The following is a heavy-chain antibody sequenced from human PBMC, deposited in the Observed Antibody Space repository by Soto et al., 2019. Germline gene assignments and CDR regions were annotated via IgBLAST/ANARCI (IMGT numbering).Heavy chain of an antibody. Sequence: QVQLVESGGGVVQPGGSLRLSCATSGFTFTTYGIHWVRQAPGEGLEWVGVIWYDGSKKYYIESVKGRFTISRDNSKNTVYLQMDSLRAEDTAVYYCARDQAVAYFDYWGQGTLVTVSS. CDR2: IWYDGSKK. J-gene: IGHJ4*02. D-gene: IGHD6-19*01. CDR3: ARDQAVAYFDY. V-gene: IGHV3-33*01. CDR1: GFTFTTYG.